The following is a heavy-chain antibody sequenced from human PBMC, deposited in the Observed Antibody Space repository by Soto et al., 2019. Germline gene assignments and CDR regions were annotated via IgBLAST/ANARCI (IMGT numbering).Heavy chain of an antibody. J-gene: IGHJ6*02. Sequence: PSETLSLTCTVSGGSISSYYWSWIRQPPGKGLEWIGYIYYSGSTNYNPSLKSRVTISVDTSKNQFSLKLSSVTAADTAVYYWARDSLEWFAPNLYYYYGMDVWGQGTTVTVSS. D-gene: IGHD3-3*01. V-gene: IGHV4-59*01. CDR2: IYYSGST. CDR1: GGSISSYY. CDR3: ARDSLEWFAPNLYYYYGMDV.